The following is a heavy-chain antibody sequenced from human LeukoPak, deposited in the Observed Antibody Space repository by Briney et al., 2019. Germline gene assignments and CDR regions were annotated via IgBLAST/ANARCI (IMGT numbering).Heavy chain of an antibody. Sequence: GGSLRLSCAASGFIFSSYAMSWVRQAPGKGLAWISTVSASGDSTSYADSVKGRFTISRDNSKNALYLQVNSLRADDAALYYCAKSHYYGSGSIDYWGQGTLVTVSS. CDR3: AKSHYYGSGSIDY. V-gene: IGHV3-23*01. J-gene: IGHJ4*02. CDR2: VSASGDST. D-gene: IGHD3-10*01. CDR1: GFIFSSYA.